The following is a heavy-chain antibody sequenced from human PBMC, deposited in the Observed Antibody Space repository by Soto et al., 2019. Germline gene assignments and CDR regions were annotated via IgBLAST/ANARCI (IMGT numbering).Heavy chain of an antibody. Sequence: ASVKVSCKASGYTFTSYDINWVRQATGQGLEWMGWMNPNSGNTGYAQKFQGRVTMTRNTSISTAYMELSSLRSEDTAVYYCARVGHINHYYYYMDVWGKGTTVTVSS. V-gene: IGHV1-8*01. CDR2: MNPNSGNT. J-gene: IGHJ6*03. D-gene: IGHD2-21*01. CDR1: GYTFTSYD. CDR3: ARVGHINHYYYYMDV.